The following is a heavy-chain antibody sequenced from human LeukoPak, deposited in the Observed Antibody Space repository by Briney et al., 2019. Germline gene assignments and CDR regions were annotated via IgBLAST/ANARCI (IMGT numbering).Heavy chain of an antibody. D-gene: IGHD6-19*01. V-gene: IGHV1-18*04. CDR1: DYTFSSYG. Sequence: APVEVSCKASDYTFSSYGISWVRQAPGQGLEWMGWINTYNGNTNYAQKLQGRVTMTTDTSTSTAYMELRSLRSDDTAVYFCARQARGYSSGWYQFHFDYWGQGTLVIVSS. CDR2: INTYNGNT. CDR3: ARQARGYSSGWYQFHFDY. J-gene: IGHJ4*02.